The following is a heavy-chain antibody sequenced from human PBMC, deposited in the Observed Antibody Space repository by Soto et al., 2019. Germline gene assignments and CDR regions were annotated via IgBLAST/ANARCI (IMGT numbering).Heavy chain of an antibody. J-gene: IGHJ6*02. V-gene: IGHV1-69*13. CDR1: GGTFSSYA. Sequence: SVKVSCKASGGTFSSYAISWVRQAPGQGLEWMGGIIPIFGTANYAQKFQGRVTITADESTSTAYMELSSLRSEDTAVYYCARGGQLVTYYYYDMDVWGQGTTVTVSS. D-gene: IGHD6-6*01. CDR2: IIPIFGTA. CDR3: ARGGQLVTYYYYDMDV.